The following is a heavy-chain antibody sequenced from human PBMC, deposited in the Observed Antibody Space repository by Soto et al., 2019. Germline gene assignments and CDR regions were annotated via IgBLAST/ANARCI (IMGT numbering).Heavy chain of an antibody. Sequence: QITLKESGPTLVKPTQTLTLTCTFSGFSLSTNGLGVGWIRQPPGKALACLAVIYWDDAKHYSPSLTSRLTITKDTFKNQVVLTMTNMDPVDTATYYCARKNYGDYPTDYWGQGTLVTGSS. J-gene: IGHJ4*02. V-gene: IGHV2-5*02. D-gene: IGHD4-17*01. CDR2: IYWDDAK. CDR1: GFSLSTNGLG. CDR3: ARKNYGDYPTDY.